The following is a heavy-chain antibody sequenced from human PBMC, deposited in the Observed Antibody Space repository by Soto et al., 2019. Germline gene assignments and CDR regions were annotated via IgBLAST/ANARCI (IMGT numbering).Heavy chain of an antibody. CDR3: ARPRGSATGYDDY. J-gene: IGHJ4*02. Sequence: EVQLVESGGGLVKPGGSLRLSCAASGFTFSSYSMNWVRQAPGKGLEWVSSISSASTSIYYADSVKGRFTISRDNAKNSLYLQMNSLGAEDTAVYYCARPRGSATGYDDYWGQGTLVTVSS. V-gene: IGHV3-21*01. CDR1: GFTFSSYS. D-gene: IGHD2-15*01. CDR2: ISSASTSI.